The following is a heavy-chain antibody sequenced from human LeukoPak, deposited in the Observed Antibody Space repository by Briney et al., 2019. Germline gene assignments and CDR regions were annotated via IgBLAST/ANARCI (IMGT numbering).Heavy chain of an antibody. J-gene: IGHJ6*03. CDR1: GGTFSSYA. CDR3: ARASYCGGDCTGNYYYYYMDV. V-gene: IGHV1-69*06. Sequence: SVKVSCKASGGTFSSYAISWVRQAPGQGLEWMGGIIPIFGTANYAQKFQGRVTITADKSTSTAYMELSSLRSEDTAVYYCARASYCGGDCTGNYYYYYMDVWGKGTTVTISS. D-gene: IGHD2-21*02. CDR2: IIPIFGTA.